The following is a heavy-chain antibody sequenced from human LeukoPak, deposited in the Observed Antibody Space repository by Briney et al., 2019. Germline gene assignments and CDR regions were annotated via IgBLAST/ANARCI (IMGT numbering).Heavy chain of an antibody. CDR2: ISSSSSYI. CDR1: GFTFSSYS. V-gene: IGHV3-21*01. D-gene: IGHD2-2*01. J-gene: IGHJ5*02. CDR3: AREGIVVVPAATGFDP. Sequence: SGGSLRLSCAASGFTFSSYSMNWVRQAPGKGLEWVSSISSSSSYIYYADSVKGRFTISRDNAKNPLYLQMNSLRAEDTAVYYCAREGIVVVPAATGFDPWGQGTLVTVSS.